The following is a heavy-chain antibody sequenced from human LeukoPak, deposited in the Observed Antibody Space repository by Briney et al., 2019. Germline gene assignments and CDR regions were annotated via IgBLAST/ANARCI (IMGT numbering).Heavy chain of an antibody. CDR2: ISSSSSYI. CDR3: ARDLYYYGSGNFVPGLPDY. D-gene: IGHD3-10*01. J-gene: IGHJ4*02. V-gene: IGHV3-48*03. Sequence: PGGSLRLSCAASGFTFSSYEMNWVRQAPGKGLEWVSYISSSSSYIYYADSVKGRFTISRDNAKNSLYLQMNSLRAEDTAVYYCARDLYYYGSGNFVPGLPDYWGQGTLVTVSS. CDR1: GFTFSSYE.